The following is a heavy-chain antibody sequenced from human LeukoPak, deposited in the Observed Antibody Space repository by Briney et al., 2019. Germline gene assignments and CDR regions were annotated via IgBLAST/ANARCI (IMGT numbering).Heavy chain of an antibody. CDR2: ISGSDGSA. J-gene: IGHJ4*02. CDR1: GFTFSSYA. V-gene: IGHV3-23*01. CDR3: AKIPLANSYGSFDY. Sequence: QPGGSLRLSCSASGFTFSSYAMSWVRQAPGKGLEWVSIISGSDGSAYYADSVKGRFTISRDNSKNTLYLQMNSLRAEDTAVYYCAKIPLANSYGSFDYWGQGTLVTVSS. D-gene: IGHD5-18*01.